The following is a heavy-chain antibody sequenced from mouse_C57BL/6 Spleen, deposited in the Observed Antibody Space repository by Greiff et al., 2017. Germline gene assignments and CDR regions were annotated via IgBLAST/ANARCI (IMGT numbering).Heavy chain of an antibody. CDR3: TTHDGYYGFAY. CDR1: GFNIKDYY. CDR2: IDPEDGDT. Sequence: EVMLVESGAELVRPGASVKLSCTASGFNIKDYYMHWVKQRPEQGLEWIGRIDPEDGDTEYAAKFQGKATMTAATSSNTAYLQLSSLTSEDVDVYYITTHDGYYGFAYWGQGTLVTVSA. V-gene: IGHV14-1*01. J-gene: IGHJ3*01. D-gene: IGHD2-3*01.